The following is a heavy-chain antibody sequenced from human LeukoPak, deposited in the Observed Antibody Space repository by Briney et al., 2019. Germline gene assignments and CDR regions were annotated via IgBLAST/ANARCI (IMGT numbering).Heavy chain of an antibody. CDR1: GGTFSSYA. Sequence: ASVKVSCKASGGTFSSYAISWVRQAPGQGLEWMGGIITNYGTTNYAQKYQGRVTITADESTTTVYMELSSLRSEDTVVYYCARPRTYYDFWRGYPPFDYWGQGTLVTVSS. CDR2: IITNYGTT. D-gene: IGHD3-3*01. V-gene: IGHV1-69*13. J-gene: IGHJ4*02. CDR3: ARPRTYYDFWRGYPPFDY.